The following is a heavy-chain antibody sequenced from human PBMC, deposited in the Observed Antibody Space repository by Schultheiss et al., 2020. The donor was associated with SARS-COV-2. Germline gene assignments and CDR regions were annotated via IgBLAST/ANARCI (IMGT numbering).Heavy chain of an antibody. CDR1: GFTFSSYW. J-gene: IGHJ3*02. CDR3: ARGGGRSRSGSYGRGGAFDI. Sequence: GGSLRLSCAASGFTFSSYWMSWVRQAPGKGLEWVANIKQDGSEKYYVDSVKGRFTISRDNAKNSLYLQMNSLRAEDTAVYYCARGGGRSRSGSYGRGGAFDIWGQGTMVTVSS. D-gene: IGHD1-26*01. CDR2: IKQDGSEK. V-gene: IGHV3-7*03.